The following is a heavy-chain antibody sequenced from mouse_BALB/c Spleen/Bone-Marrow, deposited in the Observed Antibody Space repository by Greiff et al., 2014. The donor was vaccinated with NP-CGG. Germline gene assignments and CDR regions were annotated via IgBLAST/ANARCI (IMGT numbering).Heavy chain of an antibody. CDR3: SWSYYGRAFDY. CDR2: IAPGSGGT. J-gene: IGHJ2*02. Sequence: DLVKPGASVKLSCKASGYTFTSYWIKWVKQRPGQGLEWIGRIAPGSGGTYYDEMFKGKATLTVDTSSSTAYIQLSCESSADSAGYCCSWSYYGRAFDYWGQGTSVTVSS. CDR1: GYTFTSYW. D-gene: IGHD1-1*01. V-gene: IGHV1S41*01.